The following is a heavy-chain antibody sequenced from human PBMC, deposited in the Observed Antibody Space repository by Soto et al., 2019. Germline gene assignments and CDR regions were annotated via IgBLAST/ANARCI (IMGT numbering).Heavy chain of an antibody. Sequence: QVQLQQWGAGLLKPSEPLSLTCAVYGGSFSGHFWSWIRQPPGKGLEWIGEINHSGSTNFNPSLKSRVTISGDKSKNQFSLKVNSLTAADTAVYYCARGISLIVEVQRDAPDKYYFDSWGQGTVVTVSS. V-gene: IGHV4-34*01. CDR2: INHSGST. J-gene: IGHJ4*02. D-gene: IGHD2-21*01. CDR1: GGSFSGHF. CDR3: ARGISLIVEVQRDAPDKYYFDS.